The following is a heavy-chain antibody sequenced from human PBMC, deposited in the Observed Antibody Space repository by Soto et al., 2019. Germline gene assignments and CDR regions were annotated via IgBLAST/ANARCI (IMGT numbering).Heavy chain of an antibody. CDR1: GGTFSSYA. J-gene: IGHJ4*02. D-gene: IGHD4-4*01. CDR2: IIPIFGTA. Sequence: SVKVSCKASGGTFSSYAISWVRQAPGQGLEWMGGIIPIFGTANYAQKFQGRVTITADKSTSTAYMELSSLRSEDTAVYYCATYDYNNPRFDYWGQGTLDTVSS. V-gene: IGHV1-69*06. CDR3: ATYDYNNPRFDY.